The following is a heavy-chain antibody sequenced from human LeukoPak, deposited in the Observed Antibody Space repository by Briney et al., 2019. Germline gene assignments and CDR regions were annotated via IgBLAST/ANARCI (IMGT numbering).Heavy chain of an antibody. CDR2: IIPILGTA. CDR1: GGTFSSYV. V-gene: IGHV1-69*06. CDR3: ARVRRRDGYKELRPDAFDI. Sequence: ASVSVSFRASGGTFSSYVISWMRQAQGQGKEWVGGIIPILGTANYAQKFQGRVTITADKSTSTAYMELSSLRSEDTAVYYCARVRRRDGYKELRPDAFDIWGQGTMVTVSS. D-gene: IGHD5-24*01. J-gene: IGHJ3*02.